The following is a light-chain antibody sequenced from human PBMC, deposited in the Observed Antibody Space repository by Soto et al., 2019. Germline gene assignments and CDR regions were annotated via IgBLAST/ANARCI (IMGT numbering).Light chain of an antibody. V-gene: IGKV3-15*01. J-gene: IGKJ2*01. CDR1: QSVSSN. Sequence: EIVMTQSPATLSVSPGERATLSCRASQSVSSNLAWYQQKPGQAPRLLIYGASTRATGTPARFSGSGSGTEFTLTISSLQSEDFAVYYCQQYNNGYTYGQGTKLEMK. CDR3: QQYNNGYT. CDR2: GAS.